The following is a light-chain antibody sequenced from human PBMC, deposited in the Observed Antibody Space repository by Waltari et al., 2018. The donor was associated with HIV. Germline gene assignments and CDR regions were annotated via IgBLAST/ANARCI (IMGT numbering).Light chain of an antibody. V-gene: IGLV1-47*01. CDR1: SSTIGSNY. CDR3: AAWDDSLSGQV. J-gene: IGLJ3*02. CDR2: RNN. Sequence: QSVLTQPPSASGTPGPRVTISCSGSSSTIGSNYVYWYQQLPGTAPKLLIYRNNQRPSGVPDRFSGSKSGTSASLASSGLRSEDEADYYCAAWDDSLSGQVFGGGTKLTVL.